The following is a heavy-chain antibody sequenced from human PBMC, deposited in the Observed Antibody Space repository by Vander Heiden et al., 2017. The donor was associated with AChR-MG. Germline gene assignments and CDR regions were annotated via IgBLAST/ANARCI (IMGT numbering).Heavy chain of an antibody. Sequence: EMQLLESGGGLVQPGGSLRLSCVGPGFTFSNYPMAGVRQAPGKGLEFVSAITGGGGALYYADAVKGRFIISRDNSKSTLYLRMNSLRPDDTAIYYCTNYYDSGTYFDSWGQGTLVTVSS. CDR1: GFTFSNYP. V-gene: IGHV3-23*01. CDR2: ITGGGGAL. D-gene: IGHD3-10*01. CDR3: TNYYDSGTYFDS. J-gene: IGHJ5*01.